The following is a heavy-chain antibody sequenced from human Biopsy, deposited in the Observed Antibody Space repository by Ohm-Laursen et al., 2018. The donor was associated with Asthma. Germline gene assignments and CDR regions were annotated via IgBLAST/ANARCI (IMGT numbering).Heavy chain of an antibody. Sequence: TLSLTCTVSYGSITSGGYYWTWIRQHPGKGLEWNGFIYYSGSTYYNPSLKSRVSISIDTSKNQFSLKLSSVTAADTAVYYCARAQDYYDSRGYYRSFDYWGQGTLVTVSS. CDR3: ARAQDYYDSRGYYRSFDY. J-gene: IGHJ4*02. CDR1: YGSITSGGYY. CDR2: IYYSGST. V-gene: IGHV4-31*03. D-gene: IGHD3-22*01.